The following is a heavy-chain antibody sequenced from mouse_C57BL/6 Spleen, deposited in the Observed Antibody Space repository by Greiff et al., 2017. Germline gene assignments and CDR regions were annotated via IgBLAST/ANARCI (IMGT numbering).Heavy chain of an antibody. J-gene: IGHJ3*01. V-gene: IGHV1-64*01. CDR2: IHPNSGST. D-gene: IGHD2-4*01. CDR1: GYTFTSYW. Sequence: QVQLQQSGAELVKPGASVKLSCKASGYTFTSYWMHWVKQRPGQGLEWIGMIHPNSGSTNSNEKFKSKATLTVDKSSSTAYMQLSSLTSEDSAVYYGARPLYYDYDGFAYWGQGTLVTVSA. CDR3: ARPLYYDYDGFAY.